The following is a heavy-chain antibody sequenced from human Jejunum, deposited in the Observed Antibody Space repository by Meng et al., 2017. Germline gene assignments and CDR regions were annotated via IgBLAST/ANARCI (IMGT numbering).Heavy chain of an antibody. J-gene: IGHJ4*02. CDR3: RLAYCVSDCGDY. Sequence: QVQVQQWGAGLLKPSETLSLTCAFQGGSFSTYDWSWIRQPPGKGLEWLGQIHHSGSINDNPSLKGRATMSVDTSRSQISLKLNSVTAADTAVYYCRLAYCVSDCGDYWGQGTLVTVSS. D-gene: IGHD2-21*02. CDR2: IHHSGSI. CDR1: GGSFSTYD. V-gene: IGHV4-34*04.